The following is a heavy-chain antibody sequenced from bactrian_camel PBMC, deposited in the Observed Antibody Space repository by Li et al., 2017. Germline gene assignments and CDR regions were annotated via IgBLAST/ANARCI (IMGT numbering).Heavy chain of an antibody. Sequence: HVQLVESGGGLVQPGGSLRLSCAASGFTFKLYYMSWVRQAPGKGLEWVASIGLNGIKTSYADSVKGRFTISRDNAKNTVYLQMNSLKPEDTAVYYCATRTISYYFNYWGRGTQVTVS. J-gene: IGHJ4*01. CDR1: GFTFKLYY. D-gene: IGHD2*01. CDR3: ATRTISYYFNY. V-gene: IGHV3-2*01. CDR2: IGLNGIKT.